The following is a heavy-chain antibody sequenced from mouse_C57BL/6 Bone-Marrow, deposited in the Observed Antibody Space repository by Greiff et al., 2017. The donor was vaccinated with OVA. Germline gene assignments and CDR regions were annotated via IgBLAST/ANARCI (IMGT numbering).Heavy chain of an antibody. CDR1: GYTFTSYW. CDR2: IYPSDSAT. V-gene: IGHV1-61*01. CDR3: AITTVVATDY. Sequence: QVQLQQPGAELVRPGSSVKLSCKASGYTFTSYWMDWVRQRPGQGLEWIGNIYPSDSATHYNQKFKDKATVTVDKSSSTAYMQLSSLTSEDSAVYYCAITTVVATDYWGQGTTLTVSS. D-gene: IGHD1-1*01. J-gene: IGHJ2*01.